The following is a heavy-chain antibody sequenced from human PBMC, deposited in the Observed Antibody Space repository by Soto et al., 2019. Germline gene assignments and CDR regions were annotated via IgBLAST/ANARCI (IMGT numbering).Heavy chain of an antibody. V-gene: IGHV3-21*01. CDR1: GFTFSSYS. J-gene: IGHJ4*02. Sequence: EVQLVESGGGLVKPGGSLRLSCAASGFTFSSYSMHWLRQAPGKGLEWVSYISTSSTYIYYADSVKGRFTISRDNAKNSLYLQMNSLRAEDTALYYCAREGYSGYDFDYWGQGTLVTVSS. D-gene: IGHD5-12*01. CDR2: ISTSSTYI. CDR3: AREGYSGYDFDY.